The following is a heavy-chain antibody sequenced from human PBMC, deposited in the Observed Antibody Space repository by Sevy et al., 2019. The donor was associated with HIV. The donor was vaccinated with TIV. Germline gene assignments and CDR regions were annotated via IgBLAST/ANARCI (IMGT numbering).Heavy chain of an antibody. V-gene: IGHV3-15*01. CDR1: GFPVSSNY. CDR2: IKSKIDGATR. J-gene: IGHJ4*02. Sequence: GGSLRLSCAASGFPVSSNYMSWVRQAPGKGLEWVGRIKSKIDGATRDFAAPVKGRFAISRDDSKNTLYLQMNSLKTEDTAVYYCTAGVGTSDFDYWGRGVLVTVSS. CDR3: TAGVGTSDFDY. D-gene: IGHD1-26*01.